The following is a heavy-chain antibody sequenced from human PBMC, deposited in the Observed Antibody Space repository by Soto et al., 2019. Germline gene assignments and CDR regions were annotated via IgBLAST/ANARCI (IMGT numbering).Heavy chain of an antibody. CDR3: ARENYAPLAARGSNWFDL. Sequence: QVKLVQSGAEEKKPGASVKVSCKASGYTFTSYAMHWVGQAPGQRLEWMGWINAGNGNTKYSQKFQGRVTITRDTSASTAYMELSSLRSEDTAVYYCARENYAPLAARGSNWFDLWGQGTLVTVSS. D-gene: IGHD6-6*01. J-gene: IGHJ5*02. CDR2: INAGNGNT. CDR1: GYTFTSYA. V-gene: IGHV1-3*05.